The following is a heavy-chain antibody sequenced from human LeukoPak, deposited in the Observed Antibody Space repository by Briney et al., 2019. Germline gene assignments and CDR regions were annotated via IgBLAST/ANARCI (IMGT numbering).Heavy chain of an antibody. Sequence: SETLSLTCTVSGGSISSGGYYWSWIRQHPGKGLEWIGYIYYSGSTYYNPSLKSRVTISVDTSKNQFSLKLSSVTAADTAVYYCAINSYDSSGWGWFDPWGQGTLVTVSS. CDR2: IYYSGST. CDR1: GGSISSGGYY. J-gene: IGHJ5*02. D-gene: IGHD3-22*01. V-gene: IGHV4-31*03. CDR3: AINSYDSSGWGWFDP.